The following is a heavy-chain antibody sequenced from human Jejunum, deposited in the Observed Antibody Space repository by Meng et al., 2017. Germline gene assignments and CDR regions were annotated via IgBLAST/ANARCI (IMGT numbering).Heavy chain of an antibody. CDR1: GLTFNNAW. V-gene: IGHV3-15*01. CDR3: TTDPGGRWVDY. CDR2: IKSKTDGGTT. J-gene: IGHJ4*01. D-gene: IGHD3-10*01. Sequence: GESLKISCAASGLTFNNAWMTWVRQAPGKGLEWVGRIKSKTDGGTTEYAAPVKGRFTISRDDSKNTLYLQMNSLETEDTAIYYCTTDPGGRWVDYWGHGKRVNGAS.